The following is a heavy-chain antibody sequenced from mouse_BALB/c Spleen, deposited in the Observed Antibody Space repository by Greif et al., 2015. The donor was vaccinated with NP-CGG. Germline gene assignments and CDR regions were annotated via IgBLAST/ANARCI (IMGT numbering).Heavy chain of an antibody. CDR2: IDPENGDT. D-gene: IGHD2-1*01. Sequence: VHVKQSGAELVRSGASVKLSCTASGFNIKDYYMHWVKQRPEQGLEWIGWIDPENGDTEYAPKFQGKATMTADTSSNTAYLQLSSLTSEDTAVYYSLYGNYGYFDVWGAGTTVTVSS. CDR3: LYGNYGYFDV. V-gene: IGHV14-4*02. CDR1: GFNIKDYY. J-gene: IGHJ1*01.